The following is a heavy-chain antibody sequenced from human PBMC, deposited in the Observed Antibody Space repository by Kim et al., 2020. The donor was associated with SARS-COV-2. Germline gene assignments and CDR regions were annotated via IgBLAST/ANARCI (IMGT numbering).Heavy chain of an antibody. CDR2: IKSNSDGRTA. D-gene: IGHD3-10*02. CDR3: TPVSVL. CDR1: GIPFSNAW. Sequence: GGSLRLSCEVSGIPFSNAWFNWVRQAPGKGLEWVGRIKSNSDGRTAALSAPVKFTISISRADTTLNLHLLIHSPETAASAVYSCTPVSVLWGHGSLATVS. V-gene: IGHV3-15*07. J-gene: IGHJ4*03.